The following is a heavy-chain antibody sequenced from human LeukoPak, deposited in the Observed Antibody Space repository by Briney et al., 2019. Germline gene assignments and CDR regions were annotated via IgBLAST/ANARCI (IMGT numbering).Heavy chain of an antibody. J-gene: IGHJ3*02. D-gene: IGHD1-26*01. CDR1: GGSISSGDYY. Sequence: PSQTLSLTCTVSGGSISSGDYYWSWMRQPPGKGLERLGYIYYSGSTYYNPSHKSRVTISVDTSKNQFSLKLSSVTAADTAVYYCASTNSGRLDAFDIWGQGTMVTVSS. V-gene: IGHV4-30-4*08. CDR2: IYYSGST. CDR3: ASTNSGRLDAFDI.